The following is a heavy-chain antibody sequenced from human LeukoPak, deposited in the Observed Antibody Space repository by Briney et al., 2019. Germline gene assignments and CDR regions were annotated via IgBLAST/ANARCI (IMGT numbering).Heavy chain of an antibody. CDR2: ISGSGGST. CDR1: GFTFSSYA. Sequence: PGGSLRLSCAASGFTFSSYAMSWVRQAPGKGLEWVSAISGSGGSTYYADSVKGRFTISRDNSKNTLYLQMNSLRAEDTAVYYCAKDISPYGGMIVVVINYFDYWGQGTLVTVSS. CDR3: AKDISPYGGMIVVVINYFDY. J-gene: IGHJ4*02. V-gene: IGHV3-23*01. D-gene: IGHD3-22*01.